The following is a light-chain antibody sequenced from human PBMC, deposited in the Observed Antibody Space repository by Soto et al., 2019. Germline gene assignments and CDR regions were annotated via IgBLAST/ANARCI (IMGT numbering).Light chain of an antibody. J-gene: IGLJ1*01. CDR3: CSHPGANPHD. CDR1: SSDVGGYNY. V-gene: IGLV2-8*01. Sequence: QSVLTQPPSASGSPGQSVTISCTGTSSDVGGYNYVSWYQQHPGKAPKLMIYEVTKRPSGVPDRFSGSKSGNTASLTVSGLQAEDEADYFCCSHPGANPHDFGPGTEV. CDR2: EVT.